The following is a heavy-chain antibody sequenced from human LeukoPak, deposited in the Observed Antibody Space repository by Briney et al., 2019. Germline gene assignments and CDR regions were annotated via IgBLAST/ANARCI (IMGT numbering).Heavy chain of an antibody. D-gene: IGHD3-10*01. V-gene: IGHV1-18*01. CDR2: ISAYNGNT. J-gene: IGHJ5*02. CDR3: ARESYSWFGELLSPYNWFDP. CDR1: GYTFTSYG. Sequence: ASVKVSCKASGYTFTSYGISWVRQAPGQGLEWMGWISAYNGNTNYAQKLQGRVTMTTDTSTSTAYMELRSLRSDDTAVYYCARESYSWFGELLSPYNWFDPWGQGTLVTVSS.